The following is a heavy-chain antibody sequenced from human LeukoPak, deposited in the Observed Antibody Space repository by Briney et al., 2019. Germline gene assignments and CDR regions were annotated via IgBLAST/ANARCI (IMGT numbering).Heavy chain of an antibody. CDR3: ARRGATMFDP. V-gene: IGHV4-39*01. D-gene: IGHD1-26*01. Sequence: SETLSLTCTVSGGSIRSSSYYWGWIRQPPGKGLEWIGSIYYSGSTYYNPSLKSRVTISVDTSKNQFSLKLSFVTAADTAVYYCARRGATMFDPWGQGTLVTVSS. CDR2: IYYSGST. CDR1: GGSIRSSSYY. J-gene: IGHJ5*02.